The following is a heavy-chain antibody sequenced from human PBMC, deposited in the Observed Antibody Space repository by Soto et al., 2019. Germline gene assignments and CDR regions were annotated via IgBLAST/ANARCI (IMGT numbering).Heavy chain of an antibody. V-gene: IGHV1-3*01. J-gene: IGHJ4*02. D-gene: IGHD3-3*02. CDR2: IHAGNGNT. CDR1: GFTFTNYV. CDR3: ARDAFYHLRRVSPSHFFAF. Sequence: AASLKFSCKPSGFTFTNYVLFWVRQAPSQRLEWVGWIHAGNGNTESSEKFQGRVTLTTDTSASTAYMELSSLRSEDTALYYCARDAFYHLRRVSPSHFFAFWGQGTLVTVSS.